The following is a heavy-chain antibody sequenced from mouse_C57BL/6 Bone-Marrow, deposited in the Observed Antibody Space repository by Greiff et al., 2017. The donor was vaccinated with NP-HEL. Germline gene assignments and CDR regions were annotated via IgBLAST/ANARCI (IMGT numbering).Heavy chain of an antibody. J-gene: IGHJ4*01. V-gene: IGHV14-3*02. CDR1: GFKFTDTY. CDR3: ARGGRSYAMDY. CDR2: IDPANDNT. Sequence: VQLQQSGAELVKPGASVKLSCTASGFKFTDTYVHWVKQRPEQGLEWIGEIDPANDNTKYDPKFQGKATITADTSSNTAYLQLSSLAADDTAVYCCARGGRSYAMDYGGQGTSVTVSS.